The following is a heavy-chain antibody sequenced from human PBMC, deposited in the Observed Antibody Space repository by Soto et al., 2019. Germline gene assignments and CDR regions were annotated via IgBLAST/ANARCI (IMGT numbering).Heavy chain of an antibody. CDR1: GFTFSDYY. CDR3: ARNYDFWSGYNWFDP. J-gene: IGHJ5*02. Sequence: PGGSLRLSCAASGFTFSDYYMSWIRQAPGKGLEWASYISSSGSTIYYADSVKGRFTISRDNAKNSLYLQMNSLRAEDTAVYYCARNYDFWSGYNWFDPWGQGTLVTVSS. D-gene: IGHD3-3*01. V-gene: IGHV3-11*01. CDR2: ISSSGSTI.